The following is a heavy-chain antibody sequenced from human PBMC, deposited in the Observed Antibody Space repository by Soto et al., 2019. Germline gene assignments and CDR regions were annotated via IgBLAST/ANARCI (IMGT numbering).Heavy chain of an antibody. V-gene: IGHV1-69*12. Sequence: QVQLVQSGAEVRKPGSSVKVSCKASGGTLNIYAISWVRQARGQGLEWMGGINPIFATPNTAQKFLDRVTLTADESTNTAFMELRSLRPDDTAVYYCAGSNHYETSGYLRHCGQGTLVSVSS. J-gene: IGHJ4*02. CDR2: INPIFATP. CDR3: AGSNHYETSGYLRH. D-gene: IGHD3-22*01. CDR1: GGTLNIYA.